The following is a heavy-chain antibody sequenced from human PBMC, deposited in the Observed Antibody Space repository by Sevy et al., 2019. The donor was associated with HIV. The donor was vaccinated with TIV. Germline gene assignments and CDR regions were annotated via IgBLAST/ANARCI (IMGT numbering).Heavy chain of an antibody. Sequence: ASVKVSCKASGYTFTSYYIHWVRQAPGQGLEWMGVINPSSGRTTYAQKFQGRITMTRDTSTSIVYMELSSVRSEDTAVYYCARDLVIVTGFDPWGQGTLVTVSS. CDR1: GYTFTSYY. CDR2: INPSSGRT. CDR3: ARDLVIVTGFDP. J-gene: IGHJ5*02. V-gene: IGHV1-46*01. D-gene: IGHD3-22*01.